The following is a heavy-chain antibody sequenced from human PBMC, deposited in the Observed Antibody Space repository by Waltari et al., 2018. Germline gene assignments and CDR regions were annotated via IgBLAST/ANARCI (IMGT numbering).Heavy chain of an antibody. V-gene: IGHV3-73*01. CDR1: GFTFSGSA. J-gene: IGHJ4*02. CDR3: TRLLAAAGTY. Sequence: EVQLVESGGGLVQPGGSLKLSCAASGFTFSGSAVPWVRQASGKGLEWVCRIRSKANSYATAYAASVKGRVTSSRDDSKNTAYLQMNSLKTEDTAVYYCTRLLAAAGTYWGQGTLVTVSS. CDR2: IRSKANSYAT. D-gene: IGHD6-13*01.